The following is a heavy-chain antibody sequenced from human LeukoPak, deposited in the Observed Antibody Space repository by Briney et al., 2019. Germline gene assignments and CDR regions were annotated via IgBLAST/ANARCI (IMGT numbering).Heavy chain of an antibody. Sequence: GGSLRLSCAASGFALSKYWMSWVRQAPGKGLEWVANIKQDESEKYYVDSVKGRFTISRDSADNSLHLQMNSLKVEDTAVYYCARYGNGEWLAHYAFDMWGQGTMVTVSS. CDR3: ARYGNGEWLAHYAFDM. D-gene: IGHD6-19*01. V-gene: IGHV3-7*01. CDR1: GFALSKYW. J-gene: IGHJ3*02. CDR2: IKQDESEK.